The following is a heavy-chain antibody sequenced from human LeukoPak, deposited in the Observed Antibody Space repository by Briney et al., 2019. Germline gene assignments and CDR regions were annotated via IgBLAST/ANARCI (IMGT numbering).Heavy chain of an antibody. J-gene: IGHJ3*02. CDR1: GFTFSSYW. CDR3: AKDLPYYYGSGSYYKNRDAFDI. V-gene: IGHV3-74*01. Sequence: PGGSLRLSCVVSGFTFSSYWMSWVRQAPGKGLVWVSRINSDGSSTSYADSVKGRFTISRDNSKNTLYLQMNSLRAEDTAVYYCAKDLPYYYGSGSYYKNRDAFDIWGQGTMVTVSS. CDR2: INSDGSST. D-gene: IGHD3-10*01.